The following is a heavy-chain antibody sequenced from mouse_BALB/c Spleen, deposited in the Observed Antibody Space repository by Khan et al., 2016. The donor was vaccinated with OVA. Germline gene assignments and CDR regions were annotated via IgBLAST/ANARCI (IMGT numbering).Heavy chain of an antibody. Sequence: QVQLQQPGPELVKPGASVKMSCKASGYTFTDYVINWVKQRTGQGLEWIGDIFPGGGSSYYNEKFKGKAKLTADKSSNKAYMQLSSLTFEDSAVYVCAKGGYSVFAYWGQGTLVTVSA. CDR1: GYTFTDYV. CDR3: AKGGYSVFAY. J-gene: IGHJ3*01. CDR2: IFPGGGSS. D-gene: IGHD2-3*01. V-gene: IGHV1-77*01.